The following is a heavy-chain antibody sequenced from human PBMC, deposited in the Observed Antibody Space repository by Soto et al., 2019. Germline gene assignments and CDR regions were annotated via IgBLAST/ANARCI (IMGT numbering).Heavy chain of an antibody. V-gene: IGHV3-74*03. CDR2: INIDGGDT. CDR1: EFTFISSW. J-gene: IGHJ6*02. Sequence: EVQLVESGGGLVKPGGSLRFSCAALEFTFISSWMHWVRQVPGRGLVWSSYINIDGGDTTYADSVKGRFTISRDNAKNTVYLQMNSLKPEDTAVYYCARDWSYSLYVWGQGTTVTVSS. CDR3: ARDWSYSLYV.